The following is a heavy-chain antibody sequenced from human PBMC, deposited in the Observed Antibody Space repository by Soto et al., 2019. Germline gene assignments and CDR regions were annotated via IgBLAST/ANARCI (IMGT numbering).Heavy chain of an antibody. CDR3: ARDSGPYGNVDP. D-gene: IGHD3-10*01. V-gene: IGHV3-74*01. J-gene: IGHJ5*02. Sequence: EVQLVESGGGLVQPGGSLRLSCAASGFTFSSYWMHWVRQAPGKGLVWVSRINSDGSSTSYADSVKGRFTISRDHAKNTPYLQMNSLRAEDTAVYYCARDSGPYGNVDPWGQGTLVTVSS. CDR1: GFTFSSYW. CDR2: INSDGSST.